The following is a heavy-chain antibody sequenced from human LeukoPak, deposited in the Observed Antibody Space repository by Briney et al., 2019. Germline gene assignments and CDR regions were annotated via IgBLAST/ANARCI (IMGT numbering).Heavy chain of an antibody. J-gene: IGHJ3*02. CDR2: ISGGGDAT. CDR1: DFSFITYA. CDR3: ARERWGDAFDI. V-gene: IGHV3-23*01. Sequence: GGSLRLSCAASDFSFITYAMSWVRQAPGKGLEWVSTISGGGDATYYADAVKGRFTISRDNSKNSLYLQMNSLRTEDTAVYYCARERWGDAFDIWGQGTLVTVSS. D-gene: IGHD3-16*01.